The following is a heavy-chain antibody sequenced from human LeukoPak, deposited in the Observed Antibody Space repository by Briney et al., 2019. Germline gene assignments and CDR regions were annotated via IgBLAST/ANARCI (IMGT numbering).Heavy chain of an antibody. V-gene: IGHV4-61*01. D-gene: IGHD1-26*01. CDR1: GGSVSSGSYY. Sequence: SETLSLTCTVSGGSVSSGSYYWSWIQQPPGKGLEWIGYIYYSGSTNYNPSLKSRVTISVDTSKNQFSLKLSSVTAADTAVYYCARGGGATQFDYWGQGTLVTVSS. J-gene: IGHJ4*02. CDR3: ARGGGATQFDY. CDR2: IYYSGST.